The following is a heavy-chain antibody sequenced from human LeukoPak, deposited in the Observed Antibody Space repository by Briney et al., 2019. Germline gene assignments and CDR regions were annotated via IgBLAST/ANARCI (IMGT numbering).Heavy chain of an antibody. Sequence: PGGSLRLSCAASGFTFDDYAMLWVRQAPGKGLEWVSSISTSSSYIYYADSMKGRFTISRDNAKNSLYLQMNSLRAEDTAVYYCARLNRSYSSSYQYWYFDLWGRGTLVTVSS. D-gene: IGHD6-6*01. CDR3: ARLNRSYSSSYQYWYFDL. V-gene: IGHV3-21*01. CDR1: GFTFDDYA. CDR2: ISTSSSYI. J-gene: IGHJ2*01.